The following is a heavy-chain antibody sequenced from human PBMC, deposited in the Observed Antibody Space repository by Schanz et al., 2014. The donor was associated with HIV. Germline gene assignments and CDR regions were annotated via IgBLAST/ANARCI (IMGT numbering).Heavy chain of an antibody. V-gene: IGHV3-7*01. CDR2: IKEDGSEK. Sequence: VHLVESGGGLVKPGRSLRLSCAGSGFTFGDYPMSWFRQAPGKGLEWVANIKEDGSEKYHADSVKGRFTISRDNAKNSLFLQMESLRAEDTAVYYCARDGGEVWGQGTTVTVSS. CDR3: ARDGGEV. CDR1: GFTFGDYP. D-gene: IGHD3-16*01. J-gene: IGHJ6*02.